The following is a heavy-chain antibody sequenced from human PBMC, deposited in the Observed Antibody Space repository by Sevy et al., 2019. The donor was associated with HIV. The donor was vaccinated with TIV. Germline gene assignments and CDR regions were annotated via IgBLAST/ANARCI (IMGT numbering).Heavy chain of an antibody. J-gene: IGHJ4*02. CDR2: INTNTGNP. CDR3: ARGPTIFGVVIPPGLFDY. V-gene: IGHV7-4-1*02. Sequence: ASVKVSCKASGYTFTSYAMNWVRQAPGQGLEWMGWINTNTGNPTYAQDFTGRFVFSLDTSVSTAYLQISSLKAEDTAVYYCARGPTIFGVVIPPGLFDYWGQGTLVTVSS. CDR1: GYTFTSYA. D-gene: IGHD3-3*01.